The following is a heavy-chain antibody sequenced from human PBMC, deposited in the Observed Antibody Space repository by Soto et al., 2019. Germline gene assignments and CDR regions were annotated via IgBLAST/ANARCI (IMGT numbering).Heavy chain of an antibody. CDR2: IYASGRT. CDR1: GVSITPYF. CDR3: ARHFDVDPSLDHYYFDL. Sequence: ASETLSLTCTVSGVSITPYFWSWIRQPAGEAPEWLGHIYASGRTTYNPSLKSRVTMFVSQTQVSLRLTSVTAADTAVYYCARHFDVDPSLDHYYFDLWXRGALVTVSS. J-gene: IGHJ2*01. D-gene: IGHD3-9*01. V-gene: IGHV4-4*07.